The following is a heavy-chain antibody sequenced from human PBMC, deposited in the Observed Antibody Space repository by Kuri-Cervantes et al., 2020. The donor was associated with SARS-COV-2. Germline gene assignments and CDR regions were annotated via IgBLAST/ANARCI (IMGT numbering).Heavy chain of an antibody. CDR3: ARDQVNMVRGVGKRDYYYYYGMDV. Sequence: GESLKISCAASGFTFSNAWMSWVRQAPGKGLEWVGRIKSKTDGGTTDYAAPVKGRFTISRDDSKNTLYLQMNSLRAEDTAVYYCARDQVNMVRGVGKRDYYYYYGMDVWGQGTTVTVSS. J-gene: IGHJ6*02. V-gene: IGHV3-15*01. CDR2: IKSKTDGGTT. D-gene: IGHD3-10*01. CDR1: GFTFSNAW.